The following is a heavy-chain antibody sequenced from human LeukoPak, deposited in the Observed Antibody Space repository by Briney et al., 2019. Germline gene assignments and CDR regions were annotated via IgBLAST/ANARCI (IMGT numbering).Heavy chain of an antibody. D-gene: IGHD6-19*01. CDR2: INWNSGRM. Sequence: GGSLRLSCAAAGFTFDDYAMHWVRQAPGKGLEWVSTINWNSGRMEYADSVKGRFTISRDNAKNSPYLQMNSLRDEDTALYYCAKDGQRRAVSVVTYMDVWGKGTTVTVSS. V-gene: IGHV3-9*01. CDR1: GFTFDDYA. CDR3: AKDGQRRAVSVVTYMDV. J-gene: IGHJ6*03.